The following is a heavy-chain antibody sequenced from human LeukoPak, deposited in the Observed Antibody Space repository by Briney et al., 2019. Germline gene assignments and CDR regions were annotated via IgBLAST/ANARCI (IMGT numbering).Heavy chain of an antibody. CDR1: GFTFSSYG. CDR2: IWYDGSNK. D-gene: IGHD5-24*01. V-gene: IGHV3-33*01. J-gene: IGHJ4*02. Sequence: GGSLRLSCAASGFTFSSYGMHWVRQAPGKGLEWVAVIWYDGSNKYYADSVKGRFTISRDNSKNTLYLQMNSLRAEDTAVYYCAREIPRDGYNPDYWGQGTLVTVSS. CDR3: AREIPRDGYNPDY.